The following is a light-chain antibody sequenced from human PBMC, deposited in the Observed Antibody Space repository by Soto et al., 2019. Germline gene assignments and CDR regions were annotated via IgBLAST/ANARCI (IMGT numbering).Light chain of an antibody. V-gene: IGLV2-18*02. Sequence: QSALTQPPSVSGSPGQSVTISCIGTSSDIGSYNRVSWYQQSPGTAPKLIVYEVTNRPSGVAGRFSGSKSGNTASLTISGLQAEDEADYYCTSYTTWTALVFGGGTELTV. J-gene: IGLJ3*02. CDR2: EVT. CDR1: SSDIGSYNR. CDR3: TSYTTWTALV.